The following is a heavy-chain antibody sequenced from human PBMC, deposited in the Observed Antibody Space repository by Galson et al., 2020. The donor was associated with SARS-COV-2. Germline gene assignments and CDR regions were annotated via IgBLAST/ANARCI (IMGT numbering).Heavy chain of an antibody. J-gene: IGHJ4*02. V-gene: IGHV3-9*01. CDR1: GFTFDDYA. CDR3: AKDGGDGYSVDYFDY. Sequence: GGSLRLSCAASGFTFDDYAMHWVRQAPGKGLEWVSGISWNSGSIGYADSVKGRFTISRDNAKNSLYLQMNSLRAEDTALYYCAKDGGDGYSVDYFDYWGQGTLVTVSS. D-gene: IGHD4-4*01. CDR2: ISWNSGSI.